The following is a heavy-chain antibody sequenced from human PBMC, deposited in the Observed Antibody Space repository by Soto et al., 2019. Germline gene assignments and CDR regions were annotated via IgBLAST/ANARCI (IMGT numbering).Heavy chain of an antibody. D-gene: IGHD5-18*01. V-gene: IGHV3-7*05. CDR2: INLDGSEK. CDR1: GFTFRTYW. Sequence: EVQLVESGGGLVQPGGPRRLSCAASGFTFRTYWLSWVRQVPGKGLEWVANINLDGSEKNYVDSVKGRFTISRDNARNSLYLQMSSLRAEDTALYYCARDGSTSWYSYDYHGMDVWGQGTTVTVSS. CDR3: ARDGSTSWYSYDYHGMDV. J-gene: IGHJ6*02.